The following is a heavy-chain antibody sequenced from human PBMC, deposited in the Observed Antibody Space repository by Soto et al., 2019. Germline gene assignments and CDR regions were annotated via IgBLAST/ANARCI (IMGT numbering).Heavy chain of an antibody. J-gene: IGHJ4*02. CDR1: GFTFSNAW. CDR3: TTDRGLGGIDDY. V-gene: IGHV3-15*05. D-gene: IGHD2-15*01. Sequence: EVQLVESGGGLVKPGGSLRLSCAASGFTFSNAWMTWIRQAPGKGLEWVGRIKRKSDCGTTDYAAPAKGRISISRDDSKNTLYLQMISLKTEDTAVYYCTTDRGLGGIDDYWGQGTLVTVSS. CDR2: IKRKSDCGTT.